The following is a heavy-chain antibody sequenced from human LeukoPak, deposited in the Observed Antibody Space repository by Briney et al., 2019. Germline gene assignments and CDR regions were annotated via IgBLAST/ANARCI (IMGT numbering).Heavy chain of an antibody. J-gene: IGHJ4*02. Sequence: GGSLRLSCAASGFTFSDYYMSWIRQAPGKGLEWVSYISSSGSTIYYADSVKGRFTISRDNSKNTLYLQMNSLRAEDTAVYYCAKSGDSSGYYLYWGQGTLVTVSS. CDR1: GFTFSDYY. D-gene: IGHD3-22*01. CDR2: ISSSGSTI. CDR3: AKSGDSSGYYLY. V-gene: IGHV3-11*01.